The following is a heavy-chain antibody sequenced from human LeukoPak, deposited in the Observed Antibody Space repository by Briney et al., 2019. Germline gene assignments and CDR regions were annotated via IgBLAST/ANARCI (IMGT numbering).Heavy chain of an antibody. J-gene: IGHJ4*02. V-gene: IGHV4-59*08. D-gene: IGHD6-19*01. Sequence: SETLSLTCSASGASTSSRYWSWIRQFPGGTLEWIGHIYNAKNTKYNPSLTSRVTISVDTSRNQFSLSLTSLTAADTAIYYCAQTTGWPGFDFWGPGAQVTVSS. CDR1: GASTSSRY. CDR3: AQTTGWPGFDF. CDR2: IYNAKNT.